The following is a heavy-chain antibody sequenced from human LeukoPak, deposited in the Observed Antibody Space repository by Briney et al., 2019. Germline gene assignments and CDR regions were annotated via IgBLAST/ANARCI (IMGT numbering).Heavy chain of an antibody. D-gene: IGHD3-16*01. CDR3: ARAAGGTRNYYMDV. Sequence: ASVKVSCKASGYTFSSYDVNWVRQATGQGLEWMGWMNPNSGNTGYAQKFQGRVTIIRNTSISTAYMELSSLRSEDPAVYYCARAAGGTRNYYMDVWGKGTTVTVSS. V-gene: IGHV1-8*01. J-gene: IGHJ6*03. CDR1: GYTFSSYD. CDR2: MNPNSGNT.